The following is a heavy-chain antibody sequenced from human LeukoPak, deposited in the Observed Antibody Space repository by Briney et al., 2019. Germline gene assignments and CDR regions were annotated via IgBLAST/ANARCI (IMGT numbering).Heavy chain of an antibody. D-gene: IGHD5-12*01. V-gene: IGHV4-34*01. CDR2: INHSGST. J-gene: IGHJ5*02. Sequence: SETLSLTCAVYGGSFSGYYWSWIRQPPGKGLEWIGEINHSGSTNYNPSLKSRVTISVDTSKNQFPLKLSSVTAADTAVYYCARGTHIVATIGNWFDPWGQGTLVTVSS. CDR1: GGSFSGYY. CDR3: ARGTHIVATIGNWFDP.